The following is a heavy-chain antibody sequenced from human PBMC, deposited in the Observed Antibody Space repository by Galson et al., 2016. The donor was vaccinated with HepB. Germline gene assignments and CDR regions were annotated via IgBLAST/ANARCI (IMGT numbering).Heavy chain of an antibody. V-gene: IGHV3-33*01. CDR3: ARDGIPSPQDIGGRLPPPYYYGMDG. Sequence: SLRLSCAASGFTFSNYGMHWVRQAPGKGLEWVALIWYDGSKKYYAESVKGRLTISRDNSKNTLDLQMNRLRAEDTAVYYCARDGIPSPQDIGGRLPPPYYYGMDGWGQGTAVTVSS. CDR1: GFTFSNYG. J-gene: IGHJ6*02. D-gene: IGHD6-6*01. CDR2: IWYDGSKK.